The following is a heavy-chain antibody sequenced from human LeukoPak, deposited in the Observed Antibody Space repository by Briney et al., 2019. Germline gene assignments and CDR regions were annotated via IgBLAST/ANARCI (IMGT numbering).Heavy chain of an antibody. Sequence: GGSLRLSCAASGFTLSSYGMDWVRKAPGKGLEWVAAIWYEGSIKYYADSVKGRFTISRDNSKNTLYLQMDSLRAEDPAVYYCAKEEVRWGLGTLVTVSS. CDR1: GFTLSSYG. V-gene: IGHV3-33*06. J-gene: IGHJ4*02. CDR2: IWYEGSIK. CDR3: AKEEVR.